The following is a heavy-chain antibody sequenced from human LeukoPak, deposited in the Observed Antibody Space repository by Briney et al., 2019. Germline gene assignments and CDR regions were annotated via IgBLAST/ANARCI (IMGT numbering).Heavy chain of an antibody. CDR3: ARLGYSSSWYVRFYFDY. D-gene: IGHD6-13*01. CDR1: GGSFSGYY. J-gene: IGHJ4*02. V-gene: IGHV4-34*01. CDR2: INHSGST. Sequence: PSETLSLTCAVYGGSFSGYYWSWIRQPPGKGLEWIGEINHSGSTNYNPSLKSRVTISVDTSKNQFPLKLSSVTAADTAVYYCARLGYSSSWYVRFYFDYWGQGTLVTVSS.